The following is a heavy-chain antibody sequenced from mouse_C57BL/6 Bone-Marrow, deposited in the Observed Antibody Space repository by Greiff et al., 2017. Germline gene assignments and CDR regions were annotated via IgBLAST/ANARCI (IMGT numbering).Heavy chain of an antibody. V-gene: IGHV1-61*01. CDR2: IYPSDSET. CDR1: GYTFTSYW. D-gene: IGHD1-1*01. CDR3: AREGTTVVATPDWFAY. Sequence: QVHVKQPGAELVRPGSSVKLSCKASGYTFTSYWMDWVKQRPGQGLEWIGNIYPSDSETHYNQKFKDKATLTVDKSSSTAYMQLSSLTSEDSAVYYCAREGTTVVATPDWFAYWGQGTLVTVSA. J-gene: IGHJ3*01.